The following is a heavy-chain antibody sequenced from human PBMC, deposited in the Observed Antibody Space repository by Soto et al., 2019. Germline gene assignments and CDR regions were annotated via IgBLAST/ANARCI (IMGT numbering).Heavy chain of an antibody. J-gene: IGHJ6*02. Sequence: ASVKVSCKASGYTFTSYYMHWVRQAPGQGLEWMGIINPSGGSTSYAQKFQGRVTMTRDTSTSTVYMELSSLRSEDTAVYYCARGEVSESYDILAYYAMDVWGPGTTVTLSS. CDR2: INPSGGST. CDR3: ARGEVSESYDILAYYAMDV. D-gene: IGHD3-9*01. CDR1: GYTFTSYY. V-gene: IGHV1-46*03.